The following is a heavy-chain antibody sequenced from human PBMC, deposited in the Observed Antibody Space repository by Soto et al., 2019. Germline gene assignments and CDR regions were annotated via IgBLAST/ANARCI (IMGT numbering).Heavy chain of an antibody. V-gene: IGHV3-48*01. CDR3: ARDADYGRDWFDT. CDR1: GFTFSSYS. Sequence: EVQLVESGGGLVQPGGSLRLSCAASGFTFSSYSMNWVRQAPGKGLEWVSYISGSSSTIYYADSVKGRFTISRDNAKNSLYLQMNSLRAEETAVYYCARDADYGRDWFDTWGQGTLVTVSS. D-gene: IGHD4-17*01. J-gene: IGHJ5*02. CDR2: ISGSSSTI.